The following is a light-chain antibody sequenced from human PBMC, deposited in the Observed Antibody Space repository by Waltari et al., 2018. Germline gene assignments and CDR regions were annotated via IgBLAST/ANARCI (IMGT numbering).Light chain of an antibody. V-gene: IGKV3-11*01. CDR1: QSVGNF. CDR3: QQRGNWAPLT. Sequence: ELVLTQSPATLYLSPGERATLSCRASQSVGNFLAWYRQKPGQPPRPVIYDVSHRATGTPARFSGSGSGTDFTLTISTLQPEDFAFYFCQQRGNWAPLTFGGGTEVVIK. J-gene: IGKJ4*01. CDR2: DVS.